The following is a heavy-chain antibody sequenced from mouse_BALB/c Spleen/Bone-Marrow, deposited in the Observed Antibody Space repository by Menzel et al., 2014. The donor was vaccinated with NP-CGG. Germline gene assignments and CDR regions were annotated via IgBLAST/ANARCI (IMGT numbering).Heavy chain of an antibody. J-gene: IGHJ2*01. CDR2: FYPGSGSI. Sequence: QVQLKDSGAGPVKPGASVKLSCKASGYTFTEHIIHWVKQRSGQGLEWIGWFYPGSGSIKYNEKFKDKATLTADKSSSTFYMELSRLTSEDSAVYFCARLEGGGYVDYWGQGTTLTVSS. CDR1: GYTFTEHI. V-gene: IGHV1-62-2*01. CDR3: ARLEGGGYVDY. D-gene: IGHD1-1*02.